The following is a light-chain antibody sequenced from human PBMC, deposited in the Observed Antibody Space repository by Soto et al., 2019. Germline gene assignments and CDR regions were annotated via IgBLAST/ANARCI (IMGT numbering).Light chain of an antibody. CDR1: SSDVGRYTY. CDR2: DVY. CDR3: TSYTSTSTPYV. J-gene: IGLJ1*01. V-gene: IGLV2-14*01. Sequence: QSVLTQPASVSGSPGQSITISCAGTSSDVGRYTYVSWYQQHPGKAPKLIIYDVYNRPSGVSNRFSGSKSGNTASLTISGLQAEDEADYCCTSYTSTSTPYVFGGGTKVTVL.